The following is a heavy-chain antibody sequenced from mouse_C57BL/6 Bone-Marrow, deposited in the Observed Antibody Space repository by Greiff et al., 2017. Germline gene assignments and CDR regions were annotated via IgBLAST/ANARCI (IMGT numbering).Heavy chain of an antibody. V-gene: IGHV14-3*01. J-gene: IGHJ3*01. CDR1: GFNIKNTY. D-gene: IGHD1-1*01. CDR3: ARSDYYGSSYLAWFAY. CDR2: IDPANGNP. Sequence: VQLQQSVAELVRPGASVKLSCTASGFNIKNTYMHWVKQRPEQGLEWIGRIDPANGNPTYAPKFPGKATITAATSSNTAYLQLSILTSEATAIYYCARSDYYGSSYLAWFAYWGQGNLVTVAA.